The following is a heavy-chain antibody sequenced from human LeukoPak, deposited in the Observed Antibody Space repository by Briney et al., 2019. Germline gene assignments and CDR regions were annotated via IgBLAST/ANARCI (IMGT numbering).Heavy chain of an antibody. CDR2: INTDGSST. CDR3: ARGYSSSYRIDY. V-gene: IGHV3-74*01. CDR1: GFTFNNYW. D-gene: IGHD6-6*01. Sequence: PGGSLRLSCAASGFTFNNYWMHWVRQAPGKGLVWVSRINTDGSSTTYADSVKRRFTISRDNAKNTLYLQMNSLSAEDRAVYYCARGYSSSYRIDYWGQGTLVTVSS. J-gene: IGHJ4*02.